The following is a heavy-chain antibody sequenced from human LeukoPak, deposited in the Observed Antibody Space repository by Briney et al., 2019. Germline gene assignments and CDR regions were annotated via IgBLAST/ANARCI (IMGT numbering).Heavy chain of an antibody. J-gene: IGHJ4*02. Sequence: SETLSLTCTVSGGSISSSSYYWGWIRQPPGKGLEWIGSIYCSGSTYYNPSLKSRVTISVDTSKNQFSLKLSSVTAADTAVYYCAGTGIAAAGLFDYWGQGTLVTVSS. V-gene: IGHV4-39*01. CDR1: GGSISSSSYY. CDR2: IYCSGST. CDR3: AGTGIAAAGLFDY. D-gene: IGHD6-13*01.